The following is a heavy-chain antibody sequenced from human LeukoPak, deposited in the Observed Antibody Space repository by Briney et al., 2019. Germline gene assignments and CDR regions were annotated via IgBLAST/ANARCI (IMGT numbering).Heavy chain of an antibody. J-gene: IGHJ5*02. CDR2: IYHSGST. V-gene: IGHV4-38-2*02. CDR3: AGGGNCDFWSGPRDFDP. CDR1: GYSISSGYY. Sequence: SETLSLTCTVSGYSISSGYYWGWIRQPPGKGLEWIGSIYHSGSTYYNPSLKSRVTISADTSKNQFSLKLSSVTAADTAVYYCAGGGNCDFWSGPRDFDPWGQGTLVTVSS. D-gene: IGHD3-3*01.